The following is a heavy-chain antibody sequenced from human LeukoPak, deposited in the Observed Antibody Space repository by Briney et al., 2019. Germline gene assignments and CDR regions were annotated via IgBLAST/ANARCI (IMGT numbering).Heavy chain of an antibody. Sequence: SETLSLTCTVSGGSISSSSYYWGWLRQPPGKGLEWIGSIYYSGSTYYNPSLKSRVTISVDTSKNQFSLKLSSVTAADTAVYYCARDCGVVVPAALDWFDPWGQGTLVTVSS. V-gene: IGHV4-39*07. D-gene: IGHD2-2*01. CDR2: IYYSGST. J-gene: IGHJ5*02. CDR1: GGSISSSSYY. CDR3: ARDCGVVVPAALDWFDP.